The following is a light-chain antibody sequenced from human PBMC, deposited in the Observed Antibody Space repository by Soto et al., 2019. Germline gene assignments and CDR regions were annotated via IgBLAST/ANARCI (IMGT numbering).Light chain of an antibody. CDR3: LQDYYYPWT. J-gene: IGKJ1*01. CDR2: AAS. Sequence: AIYMTQSPSSLSASVGDRVTITCRASQGIRNDLGWYQQKPGKAPKLLIYAASSLQGGVPSRFSGSGFGTDFTLTISSLQPEDFATDYWLQDYYYPWTFGQGTRVEIK. V-gene: IGKV1-6*01. CDR1: QGIRND.